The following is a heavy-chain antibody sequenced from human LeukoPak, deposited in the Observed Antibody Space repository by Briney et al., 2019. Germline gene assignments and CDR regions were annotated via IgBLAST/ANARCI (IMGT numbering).Heavy chain of an antibody. J-gene: IGHJ4*02. CDR2: ISTMSSTK. CDR1: GSTFSNFD. Sequence: GGSLSLSCAVSGSTFSNFDMNWVRQAPGKGLEWVSYISTMSSTKYYADSVKGRFTISRDSAQNSLCLQMNSLRDEDTAIYYCARGKIGYYYGDSDGFWGQGTLVTVSS. CDR3: ARGKIGYYYGDSDGF. D-gene: IGHD4-17*01. V-gene: IGHV3-48*02.